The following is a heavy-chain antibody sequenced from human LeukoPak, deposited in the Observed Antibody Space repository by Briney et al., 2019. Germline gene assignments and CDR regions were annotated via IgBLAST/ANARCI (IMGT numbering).Heavy chain of an antibody. CDR3: ARDYSMGSSGDWFDP. CDR2: IIPILGIA. Sequence: ASVKVSCKASGGTFSNYAISWVRQAPGQGLEWMGTIIPILGIANYAQKFQGRVTITADKSTTTAYMELSSLRSEDTAVYYCARDYSMGSSGDWFDPWGQGTLVTVSS. CDR1: GGTFSNYA. D-gene: IGHD2-21*01. V-gene: IGHV1-69*04. J-gene: IGHJ5*02.